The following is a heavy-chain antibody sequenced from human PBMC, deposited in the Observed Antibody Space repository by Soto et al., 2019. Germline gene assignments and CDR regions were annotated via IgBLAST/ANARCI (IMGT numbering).Heavy chain of an antibody. CDR2: IYYSGST. J-gene: IGHJ6*02. CDR1: GGSISSYY. D-gene: IGHD3-3*01. Sequence: SETLSLTCTVSGGSISSYYWSWIRQPPGKGLEWIGYIYYSGSTNYNPSLKSRVTISVDTSKNHFSLKLSSVTAADTAVYYCARDTSGADYFYYGLDVWGQGTTVTVSS. CDR3: ARDTSGADYFYYGLDV. V-gene: IGHV4-59*01.